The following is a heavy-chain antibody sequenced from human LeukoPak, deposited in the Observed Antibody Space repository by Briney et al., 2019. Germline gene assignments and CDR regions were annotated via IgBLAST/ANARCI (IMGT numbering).Heavy chain of an antibody. Sequence: HPGGSLRLSCAASGFTFDDYAMHWVRQAPGKGLEWVSGISWNSGSIGYADSVKGRFTISRDNAKNSLYLQMNSLRAEDTALYYCARQNNSGYYVDYWGQGTLVTVSS. V-gene: IGHV3-9*01. D-gene: IGHD3-22*01. CDR1: GFTFDDYA. J-gene: IGHJ4*02. CDR2: ISWNSGSI. CDR3: ARQNNSGYYVDY.